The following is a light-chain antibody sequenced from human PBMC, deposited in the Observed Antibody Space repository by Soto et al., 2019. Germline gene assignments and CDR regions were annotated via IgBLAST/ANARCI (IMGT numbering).Light chain of an antibody. CDR2: GTS. CDR3: QQYGSSPRT. J-gene: IGKJ1*01. V-gene: IGKV3-20*01. Sequence: ENVLTQSPGTLSLSPGERATLSCRASQNVGSRYLAWYQQKPGQAPRLLIYGTSNRATGIPDRFSGSGSGTDFSLTISSLDPGDLAVYYCQQYGSSPRTFGQGTKVDSK. CDR1: QNVGSRY.